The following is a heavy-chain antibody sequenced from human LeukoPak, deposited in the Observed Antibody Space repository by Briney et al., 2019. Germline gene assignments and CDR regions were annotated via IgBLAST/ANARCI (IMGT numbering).Heavy chain of an antibody. CDR1: GYTFTSCD. CDR2: MNPNSGNT. D-gene: IGHD6-19*01. CDR3: TRGSSGRRDN. Sequence: GSVKVSCKASGYTFTSCDINWVRQATGQGLEGMGWMNPNSGNTGYGQSFQGRITMTRDISIGTAYMELSNLTSEDTAIYYCTRGSSGRRDNWGQGTLLTVSA. V-gene: IGHV1-8*01. J-gene: IGHJ4*02.